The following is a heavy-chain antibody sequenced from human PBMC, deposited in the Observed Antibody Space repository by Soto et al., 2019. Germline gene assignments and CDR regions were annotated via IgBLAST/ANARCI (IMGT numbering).Heavy chain of an antibody. V-gene: IGHV3-23*01. CDR2: ISGSGART. J-gene: IGHJ4*02. CDR3: VKERSGHSYADS. Sequence: EVQLLESGGGLVQPGGSLRLSCAASGFTFSNYAMSWLRQPPGKGLEWVSAISGSGARTYYADSVKGRFTISRDNSKNTLYLQMNSLRAGDSAVYYCVKERSGHSYADSWGQGTLVTVSS. D-gene: IGHD5-18*01. CDR1: GFTFSNYA.